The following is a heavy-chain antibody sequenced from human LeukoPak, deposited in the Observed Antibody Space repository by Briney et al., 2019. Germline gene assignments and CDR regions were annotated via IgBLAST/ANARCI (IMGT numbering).Heavy chain of an antibody. J-gene: IGHJ3*02. CDR3: ALRYSSGWYQALTGAFDI. V-gene: IGHV3-30*12. Sequence: GRSLRLSCVASGFTFSSYGMHWVRQAPGKGLEWVAVISYDGSNKYYADSVKGRFTISRDNSKNTLYLQMNSLRAEDTAVYYCALRYSSGWYQALTGAFDIWGQGTMVTVSS. D-gene: IGHD6-19*01. CDR1: GFTFSSYG. CDR2: ISYDGSNK.